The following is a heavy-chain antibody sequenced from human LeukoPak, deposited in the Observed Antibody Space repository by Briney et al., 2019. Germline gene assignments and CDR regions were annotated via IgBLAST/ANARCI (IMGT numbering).Heavy chain of an antibody. CDR3: ARAYIVVVPAAIEPVYNWFDP. Sequence: SVKISCKASGGTFSSYAISWVRRAPGQGLEWMGGIIPIFGTANYAQKFQGRVTITTDESTSTAYMELSSLRSEDTAVYYCARAYIVVVPAAIEPVYNWFDPWGQGTLVTVSS. CDR1: GGTFSSYA. J-gene: IGHJ5*02. V-gene: IGHV1-69*05. D-gene: IGHD2-2*01. CDR2: IIPIFGTA.